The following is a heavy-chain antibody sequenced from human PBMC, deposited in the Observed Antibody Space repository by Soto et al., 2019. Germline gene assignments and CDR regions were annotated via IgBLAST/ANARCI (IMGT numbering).Heavy chain of an antibody. CDR1: GFIFSNYP. V-gene: IGHV3-23*01. Sequence: PGGSLRLSCAGSGFIFSNYPMSWVRQAPGKGLEWVSSVSPSGSNTYYADSVKGRFTMSRDNSDNRLHLQMNSLTAEDTAVYFCARRDSSGWYSLDYWGQGTLVTVSS. CDR2: VSPSGSNT. J-gene: IGHJ4*02. D-gene: IGHD6-19*01. CDR3: ARRDSSGWYSLDY.